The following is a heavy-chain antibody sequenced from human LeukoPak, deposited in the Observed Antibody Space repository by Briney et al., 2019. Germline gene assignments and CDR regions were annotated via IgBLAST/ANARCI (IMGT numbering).Heavy chain of an antibody. Sequence: GGSLRLSCAASGFTFSSYAMSWVRQAPGKGLEWVSAISGSGGSTYHADSVKGRFTISRDNSKNTLYLQMNSLRAEDTAVYYRAKGLLWFGTLYYFDYWGQGTLVTVSS. CDR2: ISGSGGST. J-gene: IGHJ4*02. CDR3: AKGLLWFGTLYYFDY. V-gene: IGHV3-23*01. CDR1: GFTFSSYA. D-gene: IGHD3-10*01.